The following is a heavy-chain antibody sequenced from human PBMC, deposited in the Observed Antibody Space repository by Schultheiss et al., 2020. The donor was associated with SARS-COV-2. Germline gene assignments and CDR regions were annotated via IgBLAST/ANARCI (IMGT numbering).Heavy chain of an antibody. J-gene: IGHJ4*02. CDR3: ARGSVGSPAASRATFDY. CDR1: GGSISSSSYY. V-gene: IGHV4-39*01. D-gene: IGHD2-2*01. Sequence: GSLRLSCTVSGGSISSSSYYWGWIRQPPGKGLEWIGSIYYSGSTYYNPSLKSRVTISVDTSKNQFSLKLSSVTAADTAVYYCARGSVGSPAASRATFDYWGQGTLVTVSS. CDR2: IYYSGST.